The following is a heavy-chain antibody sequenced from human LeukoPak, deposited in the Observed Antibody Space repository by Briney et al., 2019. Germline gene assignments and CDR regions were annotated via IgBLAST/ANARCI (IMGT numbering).Heavy chain of an antibody. CDR1: GYSFASYW. CDR3: ARLTQLNYADS. D-gene: IGHD1-1*01. Sequence: GESLKISCKGSGYSFASYWIGWVRQMPGKGLEWMGIIYPGDSKTRYGPSFQGQVTISADKSHSTAYLQWSSLEASDTAMYYCARLTQLNYADSWGQGTLVTSSS. V-gene: IGHV5-51*01. CDR2: IYPGDSKT. J-gene: IGHJ4*02.